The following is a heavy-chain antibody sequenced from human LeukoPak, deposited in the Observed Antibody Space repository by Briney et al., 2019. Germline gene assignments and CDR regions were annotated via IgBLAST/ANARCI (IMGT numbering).Heavy chain of an antibody. V-gene: IGHV1-24*01. D-gene: IGHD1-26*01. CDR3: ASREWELLGLDY. CDR2: FDPQDGET. CDR1: GYTLTQLS. Sequence: GASVKVSCQVSGYTLTQLSMHWVRQAPRKEREWMGGFDPQDGETIYAQKFQGRVTMTEDTSTDTAYMELSSLRSEDTAVYYCASREWELLGLDYWGQGTLVTVSS. J-gene: IGHJ4*02.